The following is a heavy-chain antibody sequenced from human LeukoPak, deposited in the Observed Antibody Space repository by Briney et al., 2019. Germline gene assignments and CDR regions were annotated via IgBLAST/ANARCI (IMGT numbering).Heavy chain of an antibody. CDR2: IDWDDDK. J-gene: IGHJ4*02. V-gene: IGHV2-70*11. Sequence: SGPTLVNPTQTLTLTCTFSGFSLSTSGMCVSWIRQPPAKALEWLARIDWDDDKYYSTSLKTRLTISKDTSKNQVVLTMTNMDPVDTATYYCARMVYDTKNFDYWGQGTLVTVSS. CDR3: ARMVYDTKNFDY. D-gene: IGHD3-22*01. CDR1: GFSLSTSGMC.